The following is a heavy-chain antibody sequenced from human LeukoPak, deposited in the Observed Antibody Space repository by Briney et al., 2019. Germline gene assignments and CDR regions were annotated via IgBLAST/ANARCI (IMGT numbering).Heavy chain of an antibody. CDR3: ARDAYAVADY. J-gene: IGHJ4*02. CDR2: ITGGGDGT. CDR1: GFTFNNYA. V-gene: IGHV3-23*01. D-gene: IGHD4-17*01. Sequence: GGSLRLSCATSGFTFNNYAMTCVRQAPGKGLEWVSHITGGGDGTYYADSVKGRFTISRDNSKNTLYLQMNSLRAEDTAVYYCARDAYAVADYWGQGILVTVSS.